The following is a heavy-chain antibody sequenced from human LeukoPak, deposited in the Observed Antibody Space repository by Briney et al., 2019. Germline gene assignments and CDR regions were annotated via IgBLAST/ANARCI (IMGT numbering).Heavy chain of an antibody. Sequence: PGGSLRLSCAASGFTFDDYGMSWVRHAPGKGLEWVSGINWNGGSTGYADSVKGRFTISRDSAKNSLYLQMNSLRAEDSALYYCAREYEIGYCSGGSCYSGYWGQGTLVTVSS. J-gene: IGHJ4*02. D-gene: IGHD2-15*01. V-gene: IGHV3-20*04. CDR1: GFTFDDYG. CDR2: INWNGGST. CDR3: AREYEIGYCSGGSCYSGY.